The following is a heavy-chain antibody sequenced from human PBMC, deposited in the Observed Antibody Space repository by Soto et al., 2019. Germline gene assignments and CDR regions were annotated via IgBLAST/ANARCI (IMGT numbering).Heavy chain of an antibody. CDR1: GGSFSGYY. Sequence: SETLSLTCAVYGGSFSGYYWSWIRQPPGKGLEWIGEINHSGSTNYNPSLKSRVTISVDTSKNQFSLKLSSVTAADTAVYYCARPYSGSPSNWFDPWGQGTLVTVSS. CDR3: ARPYSGSPSNWFDP. CDR2: INHSGST. J-gene: IGHJ5*02. V-gene: IGHV4-34*01. D-gene: IGHD1-26*01.